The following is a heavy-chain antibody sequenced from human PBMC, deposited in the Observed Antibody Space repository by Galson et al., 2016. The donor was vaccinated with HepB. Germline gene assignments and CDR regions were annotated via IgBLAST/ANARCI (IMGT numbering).Heavy chain of an antibody. CDR2: TYYRSKWYN. J-gene: IGHJ3*02. D-gene: IGHD2-2*02. Sequence: CAISGDSVSGNSVTWNWIRQSPSRGLEWLGRTYYRSKWYNDYAVSVKSRITINSDTSKNQFSLQLNSVTPEDTAVYYCGRQYRNDCDIWGQGTMVTVSS. CDR3: GRQYRNDCDI. CDR1: GDSVSGNSVT. V-gene: IGHV6-1*01.